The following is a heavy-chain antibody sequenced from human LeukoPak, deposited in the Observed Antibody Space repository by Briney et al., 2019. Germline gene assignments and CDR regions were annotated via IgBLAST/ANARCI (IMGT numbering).Heavy chain of an antibody. Sequence: PSETLSLTCTVFGGSISSYYWSWIRQPPGKGLEWIGYTYYSGSTNYNPSLKSRVTISVDTSKNQFSLKLSSVTAADTAVYYCARGLLDGYTHPAAFDIWGQGTMVTVSS. CDR2: TYYSGST. CDR1: GGSISSYY. V-gene: IGHV4-59*01. J-gene: IGHJ3*02. CDR3: ARGLLDGYTHPAAFDI. D-gene: IGHD5-24*01.